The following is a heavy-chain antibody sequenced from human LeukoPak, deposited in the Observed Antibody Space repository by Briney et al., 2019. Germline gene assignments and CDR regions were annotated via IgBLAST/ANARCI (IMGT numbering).Heavy chain of an antibody. CDR1: GDTFIGYY. J-gene: IGHJ6*03. CDR2: INPESGDR. D-gene: IGHD6-13*01. Sequence: ASVKVSCKASGDTFIGYYMHWVRQAPVQGLEWMGWINPESGDRNNAQKFQGRVTMTTDTSTSTAYMELRSLRSDDTAVYYCARDGRQQLGDYYYYYMDVWGKGTTVTISS. V-gene: IGHV1-2*02. CDR3: ARDGRQQLGDYYYYYMDV.